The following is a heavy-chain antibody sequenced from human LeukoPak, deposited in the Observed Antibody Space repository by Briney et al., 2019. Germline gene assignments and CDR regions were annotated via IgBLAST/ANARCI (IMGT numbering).Heavy chain of an antibody. J-gene: IGHJ4*02. CDR1: GGTFSSYA. CDR2: ISAYNGNT. Sequence: ASVKVSCKASGGTFSSYAISWVRQAPGQGLEWMGWISAYNGNTNYAQKLQGRVTMTTDTSTSTAYMELRSLRSDDTAVYYCARVDPPSVGLRLGELSSYFDYWGQGTLVTVSS. D-gene: IGHD3-16*02. V-gene: IGHV1-18*01. CDR3: ARVDPPSVGLRLGELSSYFDY.